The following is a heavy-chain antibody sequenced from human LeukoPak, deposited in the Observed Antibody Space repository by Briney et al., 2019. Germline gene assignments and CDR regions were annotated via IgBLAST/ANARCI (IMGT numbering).Heavy chain of an antibody. CDR1: GYTFTSYD. J-gene: IGHJ4*02. V-gene: IGHV1-8*01. CDR3: ASSGPSGVGFVRDGSIPFDY. Sequence: ASVKVSCKASGYTFTSYDINWVRQATGQGLEWMGWMNTNSGNTGHAQKFQGRLTMTRDTSTNTAYMELSSLRSEDTAVYYCASSGPSGVGFVRDGSIPFDYWGQGTLVTVSS. CDR2: MNTNSGNT. D-gene: IGHD3-10*02.